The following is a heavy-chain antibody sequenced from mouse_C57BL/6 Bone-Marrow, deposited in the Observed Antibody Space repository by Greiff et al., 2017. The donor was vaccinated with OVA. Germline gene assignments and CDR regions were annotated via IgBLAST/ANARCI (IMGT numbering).Heavy chain of an antibody. D-gene: IGHD4-1*01. Sequence: DVKLQESGPGLVKPSQSLSLTCSVTGYSITSGYYWNWIRQFPGNKLEWMGYISYDGSNNYNPSLKNRISITRDTSKNQFFLKLNSVTTEDTATYYCAREGPSGTAYWGQGTLVTVSA. J-gene: IGHJ3*01. CDR1: GYSITSGYY. CDR3: AREGPSGTAY. CDR2: ISYDGSN. V-gene: IGHV3-6*01.